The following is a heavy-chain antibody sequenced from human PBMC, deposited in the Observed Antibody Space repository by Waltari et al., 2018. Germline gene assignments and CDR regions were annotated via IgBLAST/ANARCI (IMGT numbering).Heavy chain of an antibody. CDR2: INPNRGGT. J-gene: IGHJ6*02. Sequence: QVQLVQSGAEXKKPGAXVXVSCKXSGXTFTGYYMXXXRQAPXXGLEWMGRINPNRGGTTYXQKFQGRVTMTRDTSISTAYXELSRLRSXDTAVYYCXRDGPGAAXGEVVGMDVWGQGTTXXXXS. CDR1: GXTFTGYY. CDR3: XRDGPGAAXGEVVGMDV. V-gene: IGHV1-2*06. D-gene: IGHD6-13*01.